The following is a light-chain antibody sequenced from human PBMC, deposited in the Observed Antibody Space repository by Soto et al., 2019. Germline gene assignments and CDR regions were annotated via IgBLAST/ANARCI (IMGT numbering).Light chain of an antibody. CDR2: AAS. Sequence: DLQMTQSPSSLSASVGDRVTITCRASQSISSYLNWYQQKPGKAPKLLIYAASSLQSGVPSRFSGSGSGTDFTLTISSLQPEDFATYYCQQSYSTPQGPGFTFGPGTKVDIK. CDR3: QQSYSTPQGPGFT. V-gene: IGKV1-39*01. CDR1: QSISSY. J-gene: IGKJ3*01.